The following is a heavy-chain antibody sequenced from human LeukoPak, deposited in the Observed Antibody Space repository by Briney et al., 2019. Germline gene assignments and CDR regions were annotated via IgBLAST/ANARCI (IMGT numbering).Heavy chain of an antibody. J-gene: IGHJ4*02. D-gene: IGHD6-19*01. CDR3: AREDNLGSGSSPNDY. Sequence: SVKVSCKASGGTFIRYAINWVRQAPGQGLEWMGGIIPIFGTANYAQKFQGRVTITADESTSTAYMELSSLRSEDTAVYYCAREDNLGSGSSPNDYWGQGTLVTVSS. CDR2: IIPIFGTA. V-gene: IGHV1-69*13. CDR1: GGTFIRYA.